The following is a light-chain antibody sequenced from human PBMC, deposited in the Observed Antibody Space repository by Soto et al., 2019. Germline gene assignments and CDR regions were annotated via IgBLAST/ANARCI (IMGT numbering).Light chain of an antibody. V-gene: IGKV3-11*01. CDR3: RQRTNWPRA. J-gene: IGKJ4*01. CDR2: DVS. CDR1: QSVSSY. Sequence: EIVLTQSPATLSLSPGERATLSCRASQSVSSYLGWYQQKPGQAPRLLIYDVSNRATGIPARFSGSGSGTDFTLTISSLEPEDFAFYYCRQRTNWPRAFGGGTKVEIK.